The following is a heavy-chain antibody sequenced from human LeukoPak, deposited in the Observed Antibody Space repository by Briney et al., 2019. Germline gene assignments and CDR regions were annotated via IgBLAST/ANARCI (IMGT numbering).Heavy chain of an antibody. CDR2: ISYDGSNE. D-gene: IGHD5-18*01. J-gene: IGHJ4*02. CDR3: ARAKGYSYGSFDY. V-gene: IGHV3-30*03. CDR1: GFTFSSYS. Sequence: GGSLRLSCAASGFTFSSYSMNWVRQAPGKGLEWVAIISYDGSNEYYADSVKGRFTISRDNSKNTLYLQMNSLRAADTAVYYCARAKGYSYGSFDYWGQGTLVTVSS.